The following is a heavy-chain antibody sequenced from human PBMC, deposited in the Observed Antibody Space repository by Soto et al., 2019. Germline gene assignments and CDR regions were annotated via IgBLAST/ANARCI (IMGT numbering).Heavy chain of an antibody. D-gene: IGHD3-3*01. CDR3: ARANDDFWRALDY. J-gene: IGHJ4*02. CDR2: MYHRGST. CDR1: GVSISSGGYS. V-gene: IGHV4-30-2*01. Sequence: QLQLQESGSGRVKPSQTLSLTCAVSGVSISSGGYSWSWIRQPPGKGLEWIGYMYHRGSTYYNPSLKVRVTVSVDRSKNQLPLNLSSVTAADTAMYYCARANDDFWRALDYWGQGTLVTVSS.